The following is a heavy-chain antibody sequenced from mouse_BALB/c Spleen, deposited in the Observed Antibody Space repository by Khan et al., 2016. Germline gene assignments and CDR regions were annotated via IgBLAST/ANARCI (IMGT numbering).Heavy chain of an antibody. CDR1: GFDFSRYW. CDR2: INPDSSTI. J-gene: IGHJ4*01. D-gene: IGHD1-1*01. CDR3: ARLGYYGTMDY. Sequence: EVKLLESGGGLVQPGGSLKLSCAASGFDFSRYWMSWVRQAPGKGLEWIGGINPDSSTINYTPSLKDKFIISRDNAKNTLYLQMSKVRSEDTALYYGARLGYYGTMDYWGQGTSVTVSS. V-gene: IGHV4-1*02.